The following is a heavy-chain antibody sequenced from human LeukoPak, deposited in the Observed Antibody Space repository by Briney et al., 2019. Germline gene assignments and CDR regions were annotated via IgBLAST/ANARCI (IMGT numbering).Heavy chain of an antibody. Sequence: GGSLRLSCAASGFTFSSYAMHWVRQAPGKGLEWVAVISYDGSNKYYADSVKGRFTISRDNSKDTLYLQMNSLRAEDTAVYYCARVIGGKQQLVLDYWGQGTLVTVSS. CDR3: ARVIGGKQQLVLDY. CDR2: ISYDGSNK. CDR1: GFTFSSYA. J-gene: IGHJ4*02. D-gene: IGHD6-13*01. V-gene: IGHV3-30-3*01.